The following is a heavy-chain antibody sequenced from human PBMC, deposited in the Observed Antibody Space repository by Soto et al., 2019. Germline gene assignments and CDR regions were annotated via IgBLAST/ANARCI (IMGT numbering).Heavy chain of an antibody. CDR3: GRAQYSGYDFYFDY. V-gene: IGHV4-34*01. D-gene: IGHD5-12*01. Sequence: SETLSLTCAVYGGSFSGYYWSWIRQPPGKGLEWIGEINHSGSTNYNPSLKSRVTISVDTSKNQFSLKLSSVTAADTAVHYCGRAQYSGYDFYFDYGGQETLVPVSS. J-gene: IGHJ4*02. CDR1: GGSFSGYY. CDR2: INHSGST.